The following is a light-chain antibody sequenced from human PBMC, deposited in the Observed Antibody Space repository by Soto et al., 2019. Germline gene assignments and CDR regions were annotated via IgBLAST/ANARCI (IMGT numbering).Light chain of an antibody. J-gene: IGKJ2*01. Sequence: DIQMTQSPSSLSASVGDRVTITCRASQSISSYLNWYQQKPGKAPKLLIYATSSLQSGVPSRFSGSGSGKDFTLTISSLQLEDFATYYCQQSYSTPYTFGQGTKLEIK. CDR2: ATS. V-gene: IGKV1-39*01. CDR3: QQSYSTPYT. CDR1: QSISSY.